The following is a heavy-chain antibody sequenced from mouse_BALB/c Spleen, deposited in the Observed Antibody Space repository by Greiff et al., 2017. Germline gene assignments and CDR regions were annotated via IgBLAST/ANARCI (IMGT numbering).Heavy chain of an antibody. CDR2: ISYSGST. CDR1: GYSITSDYA. D-gene: IGHD2-3*01. Sequence: EVMLVESGPGLVKPSQSLSLTCTVTGYSITSDYAWNWIRQFPGNKLEWMGYISYSGSTSYNPSLKSRISITRDTSKNQFFLQLNSVTTEDTATYYCARDDGYYVNWYFDVWGAGTTVTVSS. J-gene: IGHJ1*01. CDR3: ARDDGYYVNWYFDV. V-gene: IGHV3-2*02.